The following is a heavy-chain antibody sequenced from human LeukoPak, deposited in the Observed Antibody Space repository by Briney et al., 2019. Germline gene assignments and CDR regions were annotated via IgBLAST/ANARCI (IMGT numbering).Heavy chain of an antibody. V-gene: IGHV3-66*02. CDR3: ARDPPLDYGDYYYYYGMDV. Sequence: GGSLRPSCAASGFTVSSNYMSWVRQAPGKGLEWVSVIYSGGSTYYADSVKGRFTISRDNSKNTLYLQMNSLRAEDTAVYYCARDPPLDYGDYYYYYGMDVWGQGTTVTVSS. J-gene: IGHJ6*02. D-gene: IGHD4-17*01. CDR2: IYSGGST. CDR1: GFTVSSNY.